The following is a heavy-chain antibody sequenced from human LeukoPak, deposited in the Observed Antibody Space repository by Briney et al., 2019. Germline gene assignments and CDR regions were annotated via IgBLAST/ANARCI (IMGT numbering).Heavy chain of an antibody. CDR2: ISSSGSTI. CDR3: ARGGGFLYYYYYYMDV. J-gene: IGHJ6*03. V-gene: IGHV3-11*04. D-gene: IGHD3-16*01. Sequence: GGSLRLSCAASGFTFSDYYMSWIRQARGKGLEWVSYISSSGSTIYYADSVKGRFTISRDNAKNSLYLQMTSLRAEDTAVYYCARGGGFLYYYYYYMDVWGKGTTVTVSS. CDR1: GFTFSDYY.